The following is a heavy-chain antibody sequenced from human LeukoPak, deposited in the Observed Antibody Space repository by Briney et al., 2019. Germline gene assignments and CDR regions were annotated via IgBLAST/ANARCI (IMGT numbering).Heavy chain of an antibody. CDR3: AKGPTYYYDSSGYYVG. Sequence: GGSLRLSCAASGFTFSSYAMSWVRQAPGKGLEWVSAISGSGGSTYYADSVKGRFTISRDNSKNTLYLQMNSLRAEDTAVYYCAKGPTYYYDSSGYYVGWGQGTLVTVSS. D-gene: IGHD3-22*01. CDR2: ISGSGGST. CDR1: GFTFSSYA. J-gene: IGHJ4*02. V-gene: IGHV3-23*01.